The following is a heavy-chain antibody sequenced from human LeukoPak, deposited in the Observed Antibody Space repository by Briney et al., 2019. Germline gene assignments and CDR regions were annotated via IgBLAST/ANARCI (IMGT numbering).Heavy chain of an antibody. CDR2: INNSGST. V-gene: IGHV4-34*01. J-gene: IGHJ4*02. D-gene: IGHD3-10*01. Sequence: SETLSLTCAVYGGSFSGYYWSWIRQPPGKGLEWIGEINNSGSTNYNPSLKSRVTISVATSKNQFPLKLSSVTAADTAVYYCARGGRVRGVNLFDYWGQGTLVTVSS. CDR3: ARGGRVRGVNLFDY. CDR1: GGSFSGYY.